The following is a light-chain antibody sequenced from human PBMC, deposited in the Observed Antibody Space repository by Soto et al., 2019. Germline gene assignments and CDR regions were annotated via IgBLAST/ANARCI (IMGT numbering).Light chain of an antibody. Sequence: DIQMTQSTSTLSASVRDRVTITCRASQSISSWLAWYQQKPGKAPKLLIYDASSLESGVPSRFSGSGSGTEFTLTISSLQPDDFATYYCQQYNSYPYTFGQGTKVDIK. CDR1: QSISSW. V-gene: IGKV1-5*01. CDR3: QQYNSYPYT. CDR2: DAS. J-gene: IGKJ2*01.